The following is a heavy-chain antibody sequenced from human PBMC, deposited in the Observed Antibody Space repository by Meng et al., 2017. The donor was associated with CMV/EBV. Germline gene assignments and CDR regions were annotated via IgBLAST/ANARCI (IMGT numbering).Heavy chain of an antibody. V-gene: IGHV4-4*02. CDR3: ARGDCSSTSCYGGYENGMDV. CDR1: GGSISSSNW. J-gene: IGHJ6*02. D-gene: IGHD2-2*01. Sequence: GSLRLSCAVSGGSISSSNWWSWVRQPPGKGLEWIGEIYHSGSTNYNPSLKSRVTISVDKSKNQFSLKLSSVAAADTAVYYCARGDCSSTSCYGGYENGMDVWGQGTTVTVSS. CDR2: IYHSGST.